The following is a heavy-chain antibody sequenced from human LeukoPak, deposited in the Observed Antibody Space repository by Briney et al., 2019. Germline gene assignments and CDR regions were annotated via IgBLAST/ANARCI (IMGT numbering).Heavy chain of an antibody. CDR1: GFTFSSYS. CDR2: ISSSSSYI. J-gene: IGHJ5*02. CDR3: AREETWFGELFGWFVP. D-gene: IGHD3-10*01. Sequence: GGSLRLSCAASGFTFSSYSMNWVRQAPGKGLEWVSSISSSSSYIYYADSVKGRFIISRDNAKNSLYLQMNSLRAEDTAVYYCAREETWFGELFGWFVPWGQGTLVTVSS. V-gene: IGHV3-21*01.